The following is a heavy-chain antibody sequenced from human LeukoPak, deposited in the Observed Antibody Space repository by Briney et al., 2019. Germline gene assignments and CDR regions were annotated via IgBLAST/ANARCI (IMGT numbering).Heavy chain of an antibody. CDR1: GGTFSSYA. D-gene: IGHD6-13*01. Sequence: SCKASGGTFSSYAMHWVRQAPGKGLEWVAVISYDGSNKYYADSVKGRFTISRDNSKNTLYLQMNSLRAEDTAVYYCARDGYSSSWYYFDYWGQGTLVTVSS. V-gene: IGHV3-30*04. J-gene: IGHJ4*02. CDR2: ISYDGSNK. CDR3: ARDGYSSSWYYFDY.